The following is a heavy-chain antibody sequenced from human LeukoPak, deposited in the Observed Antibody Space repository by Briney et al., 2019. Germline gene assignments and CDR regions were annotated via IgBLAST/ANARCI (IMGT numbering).Heavy chain of an antibody. J-gene: IGHJ4*02. V-gene: IGHV3-53*01. CDR2: IYSGGST. CDR1: GFTVSSNY. D-gene: IGHD4-17*01. CDR3: ASLNYGDYYFDY. Sequence: GGSLRLSCAASGFTVSSNYMSWVRQAPGKGLEWVPVIYSGGSTYYADSVKGRFTISRDNSKNTLYLQMNSLRAEDTAVYYCASLNYGDYYFDYWGQGTLVTVSS.